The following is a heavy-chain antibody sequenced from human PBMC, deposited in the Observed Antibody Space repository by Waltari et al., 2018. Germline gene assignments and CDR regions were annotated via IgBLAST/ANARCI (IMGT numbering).Heavy chain of an antibody. Sequence: QVQLVQSGAEVKGPGASVTVSCKASGYMFTGSYIHWVRQAPGQGLDWKGWLNPSSGDTNYALKFQGRLTVTSDASISTAYMELSRLTSDDTAIYYCARQYCGTTNCYYFDYWGQGTQVTVSS. J-gene: IGHJ4*02. V-gene: IGHV1-2*02. CDR2: LNPSSGDT. CDR3: ARQYCGTTNCYYFDY. D-gene: IGHD2-2*01. CDR1: GYMFTGSY.